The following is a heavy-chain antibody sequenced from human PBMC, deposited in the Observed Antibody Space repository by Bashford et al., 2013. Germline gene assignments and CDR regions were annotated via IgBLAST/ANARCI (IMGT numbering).Heavy chain of an antibody. CDR3: ARDFGYGGNHDDAFDI. Sequence: SVKVSCKASGGTFSSYAISWVRQAPGQGLEWMGGIIPIFGTANYAQKFQGRVTITADESTSTAYMELSSLRSEDTAVYYCARDFGYGGNHDDAFDIWGQGTMVTVSS. D-gene: IGHD4-23*01. CDR1: GGTFSSYA. V-gene: IGHV1-69*13. J-gene: IGHJ3*02. CDR2: IIPIFGTA.